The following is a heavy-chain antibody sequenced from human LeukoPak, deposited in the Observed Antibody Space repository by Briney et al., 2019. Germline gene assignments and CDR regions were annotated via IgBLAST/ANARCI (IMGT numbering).Heavy chain of an antibody. Sequence: ASETLSLTCAVYGGSFSGYYWSWIRQPPGKGLEWIGEINHSGSTNYNPSLKSRVTISVDTSKNQFSLKLSSVTAADTAVYYCARSTYSLFDYWGQGTLVTVSS. J-gene: IGHJ4*02. CDR3: ARSTYSLFDY. D-gene: IGHD2-21*01. CDR1: GGSFSGYY. CDR2: INHSGST. V-gene: IGHV4-34*01.